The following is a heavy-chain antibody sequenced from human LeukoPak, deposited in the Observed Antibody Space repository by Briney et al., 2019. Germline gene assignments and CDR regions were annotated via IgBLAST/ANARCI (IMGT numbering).Heavy chain of an antibody. CDR2: SSSGSTI. J-gene: IGHJ4*02. V-gene: IGHV3-48*04. Sequence: GGSLRLSCAVSGFTFSSYSMNWVRQAPGKGLEWVSSSSGSTIYYADSVKGRFTISRDNAKNSLYLQMNSLRAEDTAVYYCARDVLWFGEIVDYWGQGTLVTVSS. D-gene: IGHD3-10*01. CDR3: ARDVLWFGEIVDY. CDR1: GFTFSSYS.